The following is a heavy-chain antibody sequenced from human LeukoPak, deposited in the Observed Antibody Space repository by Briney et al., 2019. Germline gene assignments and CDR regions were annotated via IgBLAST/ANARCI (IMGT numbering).Heavy chain of an antibody. V-gene: IGHV1-18*01. J-gene: IGHJ4*02. CDR2: INTYNGNT. Sequence: GASVNVSCKPSGFPFTTYGINWVRQAPGQGLEWMGWINTYNGNTNYAQKLQGRVTMTTDTSTSTAYMELRSLRSDDTPVYYCARAAAVSDSSGYWGQGTLVTVSS. CDR1: GFPFTTYG. D-gene: IGHD6-19*01. CDR3: ARAAAVSDSSGY.